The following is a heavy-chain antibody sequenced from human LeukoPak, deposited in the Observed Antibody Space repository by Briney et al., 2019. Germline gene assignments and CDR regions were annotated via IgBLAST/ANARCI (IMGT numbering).Heavy chain of an antibody. J-gene: IGHJ5*02. CDR3: ARSGYCGGDSGTDTNWFDP. V-gene: IGHV4-31*03. D-gene: IGHD2-21*02. CDR2: IYYSGST. CDR1: GGSFSSGGYY. Sequence: SQTLSLTCTVSGGSFSSGGYYWNWIRRHPGKGLEWIGYIYYSGSTYYNPSLKSRVIISIDTSKNQFSLKLSSVTAADTAVYYCARSGYCGGDSGTDTNWFDPWGQGTLVTVSS.